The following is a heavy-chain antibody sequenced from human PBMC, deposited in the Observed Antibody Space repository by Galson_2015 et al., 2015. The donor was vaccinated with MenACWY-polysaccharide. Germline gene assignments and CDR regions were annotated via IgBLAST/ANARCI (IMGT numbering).Heavy chain of an antibody. J-gene: IGHJ4*02. CDR3: TRQGDVIDY. CDR1: GFTFSGSA. D-gene: IGHD3-16*01. CDR2: IRSKAKDYAT. Sequence: SLRLSCATSGFTFSGSAIRWVRQASGKGLEWVGYIRSKAKDYATAYAESLKGRFTISRDDSKNTAYLQMNSLETEDTAVYYCTRQGDVIDYWGQGIVVTVSS. V-gene: IGHV3-73*01.